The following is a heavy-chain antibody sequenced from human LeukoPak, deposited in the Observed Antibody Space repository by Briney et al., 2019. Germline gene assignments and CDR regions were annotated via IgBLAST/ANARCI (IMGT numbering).Heavy chain of an antibody. D-gene: IGHD6-6*01. V-gene: IGHV1-69*05. Sequence: GASVKVSCKASGGTFSSYAISWVRQAPGQGLEWMGGIIPIFGTANYAQKFQGRVTITTDESTSTAYMELSSLRSEDTAVYYCARGQLGEFYYFDYWGQGTLVTVSS. CDR1: GGTFSSYA. J-gene: IGHJ4*02. CDR3: ARGQLGEFYYFDY. CDR2: IIPIFGTA.